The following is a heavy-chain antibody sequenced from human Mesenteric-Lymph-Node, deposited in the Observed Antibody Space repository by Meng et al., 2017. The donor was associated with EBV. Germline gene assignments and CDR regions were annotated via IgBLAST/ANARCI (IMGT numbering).Heavy chain of an antibody. CDR3: ARDGGGLWFGESKHFDS. Sequence: QGRRQGSGPGLVKPSGSLSPTCAVSGGSISSSTWWSWVRQPPGKGLEWIGEIYHSGSSNYNPSLESRVTMSVDKSKNQFSLKLRSVTAADTAVYYCARDGGGLWFGESKHFDSWGQGTLVTVSS. J-gene: IGHJ4*02. V-gene: IGHV4-4*02. D-gene: IGHD3-10*01. CDR1: GGSISSSTW. CDR2: IYHSGSS.